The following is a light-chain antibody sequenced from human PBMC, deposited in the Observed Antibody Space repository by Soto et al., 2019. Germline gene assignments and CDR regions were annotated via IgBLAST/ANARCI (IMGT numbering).Light chain of an antibody. V-gene: IGKV3-11*01. CDR1: QSVSSY. CDR2: DAS. J-gene: IGKJ3*01. Sequence: EIVLTQSPAPLSLSPGERATLSCRASQSVSSYLAWYQHKPGQAPRLLIYDASNRATGIPARFSGSGSGTDFTLTISSLEPEDFAVYYCQQRSNWPLTFGPGTKVDIK. CDR3: QQRSNWPLT.